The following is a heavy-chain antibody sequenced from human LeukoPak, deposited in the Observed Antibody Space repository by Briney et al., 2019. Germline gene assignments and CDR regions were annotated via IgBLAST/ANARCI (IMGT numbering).Heavy chain of an antibody. V-gene: IGHV1-2*02. CDR1: GYTFTGYY. D-gene: IGHD3-22*01. Sequence: ASVKVSCKASGYTFTGYYMHWVRQAPGQGLEWMGWINPNSGGTNYAQKFQGRVTMTRDTSISTAYMELSRLRSDDTAVYYCARAKHYYDSSGYLKPDAFDIWGQGTMVTVSS. J-gene: IGHJ3*02. CDR3: ARAKHYYDSSGYLKPDAFDI. CDR2: INPNSGGT.